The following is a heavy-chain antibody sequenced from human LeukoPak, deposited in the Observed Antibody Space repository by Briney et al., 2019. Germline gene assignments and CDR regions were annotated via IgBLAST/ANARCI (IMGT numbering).Heavy chain of an antibody. CDR1: GFTFSSYA. Sequence: PGGSLRLSCAASGFTFSSYAMHWVRQAPGKGLEWVAVISYDGSNKYYADSVKGRFTISKDNSKNTLYLQMNSLRAEDTAVYYCARDDIFTWGQGTLVTVSS. CDR2: ISYDGSNK. J-gene: IGHJ5*02. CDR3: ARDDIFT. D-gene: IGHD3-9*01. V-gene: IGHV3-30-3*01.